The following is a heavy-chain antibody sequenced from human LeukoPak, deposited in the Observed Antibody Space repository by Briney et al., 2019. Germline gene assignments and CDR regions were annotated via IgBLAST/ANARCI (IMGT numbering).Heavy chain of an antibody. D-gene: IGHD6-19*01. J-gene: IGHJ4*02. V-gene: IGHV3-53*01. CDR1: GFTVSSNY. CDR3: AREPSVAGLKIFDY. Sequence: GGSLRLSCAASGFTVSSNYMSWVRQAPGKGLEWVSVIYSGGSTYYVDSVKGRFTISRDNSKNTLYLQMNSLRAEDTAVYYCAREPSVAGLKIFDYWGQGTLVTFSS. CDR2: IYSGGST.